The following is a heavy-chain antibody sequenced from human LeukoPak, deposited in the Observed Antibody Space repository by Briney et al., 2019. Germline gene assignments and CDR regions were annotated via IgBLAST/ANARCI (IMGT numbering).Heavy chain of an antibody. CDR2: ISGSGGST. J-gene: IGHJ3*02. V-gene: IGHV3-23*01. CDR1: GFRFNSYG. D-gene: IGHD3-22*01. CDR3: AKEQYHSDSSGYYFPNAFDI. Sequence: GGSLRLSCAASGFRFNSYGMTWVRLAPGKGLKWVSAISGSGGSTYYADSVKGRFTISRDNSKNTLYLQMNSLRAEDTAVYYCAKEQYHSDSSGYYFPNAFDIWGQGTMVTVSS.